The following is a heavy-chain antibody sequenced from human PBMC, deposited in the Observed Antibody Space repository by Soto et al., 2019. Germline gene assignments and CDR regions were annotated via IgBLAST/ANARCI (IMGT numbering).Heavy chain of an antibody. CDR2: ISGSGGST. Sequence: GSLKLSFAASGFTFSSYAMSWVRQAPGKGLEWVSAISGSGGSTYYADSVKGRFTISRDNSKNTLYLQMNSLRAEDTAVYYCAKANPITMIVVGLRGWFDPWGQGTLVTVSS. D-gene: IGHD3-22*01. J-gene: IGHJ5*02. V-gene: IGHV3-23*01. CDR1: GFTFSSYA. CDR3: AKANPITMIVVGLRGWFDP.